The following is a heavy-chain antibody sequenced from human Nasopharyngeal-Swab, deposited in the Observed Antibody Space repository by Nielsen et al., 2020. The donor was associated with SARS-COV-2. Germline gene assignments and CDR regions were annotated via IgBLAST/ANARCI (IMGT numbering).Heavy chain of an antibody. J-gene: IGHJ4*02. CDR2: INPNSGGT. CDR1: GYTFTGYY. D-gene: IGHD1-26*01. Sequence: ASVKVSCKASGYTFTGYYMHWVRQATGQGLEWMGRINPNSGGTNYAQKFQGRVTMTRDTSISTAYMELSRLRSDDTAVYYCARVGELLGYYFDYWGQGTLVTVSS. V-gene: IGHV1-2*06. CDR3: ARVGELLGYYFDY.